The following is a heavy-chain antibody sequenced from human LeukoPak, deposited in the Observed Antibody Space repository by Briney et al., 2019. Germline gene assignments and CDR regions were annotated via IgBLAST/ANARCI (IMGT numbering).Heavy chain of an antibody. CDR1: GDSVSSNSAA. CDR2: TYYRSKWYN. J-gene: IGHJ4*02. Sequence: SQTLSLTFAISGDSVSSNSAAWNWLRQSPSRGLEWLGGTYYRSKWYNDYAVSVKSRITINPDTSKTQFSLQLNSVTPEDTAVYYCARGYDEPNFDYWGQGTLVTVSS. CDR3: ARGYDEPNFDY. D-gene: IGHD1-14*01. V-gene: IGHV6-1*01.